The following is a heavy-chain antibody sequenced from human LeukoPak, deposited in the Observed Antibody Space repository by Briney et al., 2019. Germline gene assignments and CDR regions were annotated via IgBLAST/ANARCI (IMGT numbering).Heavy chain of an antibody. J-gene: IGHJ4*02. V-gene: IGHV1-2*02. Sequence: ASVKVSCKASGYTFTAYYMHWVRQAPGQGPEWMGWINPNTGDTEYAQKFQGRVTMTRDTTISTAYLELSRLTSDDTAVYYCASYPRYVSTPPFDYWGQGTLVTVSS. D-gene: IGHD2-15*01. CDR3: ASYPRYVSTPPFDY. CDR1: GYTFTAYY. CDR2: INPNTGDT.